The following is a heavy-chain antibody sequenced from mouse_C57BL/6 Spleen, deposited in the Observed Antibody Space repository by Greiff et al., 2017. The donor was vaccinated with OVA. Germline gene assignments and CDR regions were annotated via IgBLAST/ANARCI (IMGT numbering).Heavy chain of an antibody. Sequence: QVQLKESGPGLVQPSQSLSITCTVSGFSLTSYGVHWVRQSPGKGLEWLGVIWSGGSTDYNAAFISRLSISKDNSKSQVFFKMNSLQADDTAIYYCARNDPVSWFAYWGQGTLVTVSA. CDR3: ARNDPVSWFAY. CDR2: IWSGGST. D-gene: IGHD2-12*01. CDR1: GFSLTSYG. J-gene: IGHJ3*01. V-gene: IGHV2-2*01.